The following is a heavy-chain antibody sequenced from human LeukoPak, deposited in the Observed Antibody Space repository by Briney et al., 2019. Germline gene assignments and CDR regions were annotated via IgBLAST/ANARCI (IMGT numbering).Heavy chain of an antibody. D-gene: IGHD3-9*01. J-gene: IGHJ4*02. CDR1: GFTFSSYA. V-gene: IGHV3-23*01. CDR2: ISGSGGSI. Sequence: GGSLRLSCAASGFTFSSYAMNWVRQAPGKGLEWVSAISGSGGSIYYADSVKGRFTISRDNSKNTLYLQMNSLRAEDTAVYHCAKLPYFSYFDYWGQGTLVSVSS. CDR3: AKLPYFSYFDY.